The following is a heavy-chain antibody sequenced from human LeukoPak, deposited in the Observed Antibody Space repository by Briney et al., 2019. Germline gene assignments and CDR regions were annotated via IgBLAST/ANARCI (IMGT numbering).Heavy chain of an antibody. J-gene: IGHJ4*02. Sequence: QPGGSLRLSCAASGFTFSSYAMSWVRQARGRGLEWVSAISGSGGSTYYADSVKGRFTISRDNSKNTLYLQMNSLRAEDTAVYYCAKGAHGWFRELFDYWGQGTLVTVSS. D-gene: IGHD3-10*01. CDR3: AKGAHGWFRELFDY. V-gene: IGHV3-23*01. CDR2: ISGSGGST. CDR1: GFTFSSYA.